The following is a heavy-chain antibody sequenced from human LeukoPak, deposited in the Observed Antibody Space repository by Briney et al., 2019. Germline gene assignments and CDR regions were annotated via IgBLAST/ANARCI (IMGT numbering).Heavy chain of an antibody. CDR1: GGSISSHY. Sequence: SETLSLTCTVSGGSISSHYWSWIRQPPGKGLEWIGYIYYSGSTNYNPSLKSRVTISVDTSKNQFSLKLSSVTAADTAVYYCARAQPPDHYGSNWFDPWGQGTLVTVSS. V-gene: IGHV4-59*11. CDR2: IYYSGST. CDR3: ARAQPPDHYGSNWFDP. D-gene: IGHD3-10*01. J-gene: IGHJ5*01.